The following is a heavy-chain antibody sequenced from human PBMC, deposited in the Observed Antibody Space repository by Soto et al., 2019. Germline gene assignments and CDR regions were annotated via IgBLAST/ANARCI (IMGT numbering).Heavy chain of an antibody. CDR1: GGSFSGYY. Sequence: QVQLQQWGAGLLKPSETLSLTCAGYGGSFSGYYWSWIRQTPGKELEWIGEINHSGGTNYNPSLKRRVTISVDTSKTQFSRKLGSVTAADTAVYYCALCGSHNKYYYYGVDVWGQGTTVTVSS. CDR3: ALCGSHNKYYYYGVDV. V-gene: IGHV4-34*02. D-gene: IGHD1-26*01. J-gene: IGHJ6*02. CDR2: INHSGGT.